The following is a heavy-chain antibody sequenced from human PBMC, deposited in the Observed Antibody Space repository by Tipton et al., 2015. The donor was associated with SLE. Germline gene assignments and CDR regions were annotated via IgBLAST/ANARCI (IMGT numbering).Heavy chain of an antibody. CDR1: GFTFGDFA. Sequence: SLRLSCAASGFTFGDFAMHWVRQAPGKGLEWVAVIWSDGSIKYYIDSVKGRFTISKDNSNNTLYLQMNSLRAEDTAVYYCARDGFIAAAGPYYFDYWGQGTLVTVSS. J-gene: IGHJ4*02. D-gene: IGHD6-13*01. CDR3: ARDGFIAAAGPYYFDY. V-gene: IGHV3-33*01. CDR2: IWSDGSIK.